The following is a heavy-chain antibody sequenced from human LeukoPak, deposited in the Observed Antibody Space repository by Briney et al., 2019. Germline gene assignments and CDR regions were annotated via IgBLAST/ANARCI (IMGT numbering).Heavy chain of an antibody. D-gene: IGHD6-13*01. J-gene: IGHJ4*02. Sequence: GGSLRLSCAASGFTFSSYSMNWVRQAPGKGLEWVSVIYTGGNTYYADSVKGRFTISRDNSKNTLFLQMNSLRAEDTAVYYCARATRIAAAEYYFDYWGQGTLVTVSA. V-gene: IGHV3-53*01. CDR2: IYTGGNT. CDR3: ARATRIAAAEYYFDY. CDR1: GFTFSSYS.